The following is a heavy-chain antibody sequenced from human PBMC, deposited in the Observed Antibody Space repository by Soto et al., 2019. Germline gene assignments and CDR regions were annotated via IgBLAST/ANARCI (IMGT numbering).Heavy chain of an antibody. V-gene: IGHV4-34*01. Sequence: QVQLQQWGAGLLKPSETLSLTCAVYGGSFSGYYWSWIRQPPGKGLEWIGEINHSGSTNYNPSLKSRVTISVDTSKNQFSMKLSSVTAADTAVYYCARGALELLWFGAHWGFDPWGQGTLVTVSS. CDR2: INHSGST. CDR3: ARGALELLWFGAHWGFDP. CDR1: GGSFSGYY. D-gene: IGHD3-10*01. J-gene: IGHJ5*02.